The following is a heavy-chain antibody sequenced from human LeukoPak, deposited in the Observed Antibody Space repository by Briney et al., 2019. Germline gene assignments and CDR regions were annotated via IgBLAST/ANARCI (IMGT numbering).Heavy chain of an antibody. Sequence: ASVKVSCKASGYTFTGYYMHWVRQAPGQGLGWMGWISPKNGDTEYAQKFQGRVTMTSDTSISTAYLDLTSLMSEDTAMYYCAKGSSWSKGWFDPWGQGALVTVSS. CDR2: ISPKNGDT. J-gene: IGHJ5*02. CDR3: AKGSSWSKGWFDP. D-gene: IGHD6-13*01. CDR1: GYTFTGYY. V-gene: IGHV1-2*02.